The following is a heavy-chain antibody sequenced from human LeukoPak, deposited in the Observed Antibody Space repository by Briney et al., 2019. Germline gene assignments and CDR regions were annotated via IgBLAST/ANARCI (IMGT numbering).Heavy chain of an antibody. CDR1: GITFSSYS. Sequence: PGGSMRLSCAASGITFSSYSMNWVRQAPGKGLEWVSSISSSSSYIYYADSVKGRFTISRDNAKNSLYLQMNSLRAEDTAVYYCARDLYGYSGSYDYWGQGTLVTVSS. D-gene: IGHD1-26*01. J-gene: IGHJ4*02. CDR2: ISSSSSYI. V-gene: IGHV3-21*01. CDR3: ARDLYGYSGSYDY.